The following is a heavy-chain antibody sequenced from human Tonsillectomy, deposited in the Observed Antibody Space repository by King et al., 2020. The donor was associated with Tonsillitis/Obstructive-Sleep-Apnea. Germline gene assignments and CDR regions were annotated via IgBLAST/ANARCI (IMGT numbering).Heavy chain of an antibody. CDR1: GDSISSAAYY. V-gene: IGHV4-31*03. Sequence: VQLQESGPGLVKPSQTLSLTCTVSGDSISSAAYYWSWIRHHPGKGLEWIGYIYYSGSTFYNASLKSRVTMLVDTSKNQFSVKLRSVTAADTAVYYCARTFRPGGYWSFDLWGRGTLVTVSS. CDR3: ARTFRPGGYWSFDL. J-gene: IGHJ2*01. CDR2: IYYSGST. D-gene: IGHD3-16*01.